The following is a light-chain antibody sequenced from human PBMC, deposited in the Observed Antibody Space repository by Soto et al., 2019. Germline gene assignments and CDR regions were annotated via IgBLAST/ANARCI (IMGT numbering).Light chain of an antibody. J-gene: IGLJ3*02. V-gene: IGLV2-14*01. CDR1: SSDVGGYNY. Sequence: QSALTQPASVSGSPGQSITISCTGSSSDVGGYNYVSWYQHHPGKAPKLMIFEVTNRPSGVPDRFSGAKSGNTASLTISGLQAEDEADYYCCSYAGSFTWVFGGGTKVTV. CDR3: CSYAGSFTWV. CDR2: EVT.